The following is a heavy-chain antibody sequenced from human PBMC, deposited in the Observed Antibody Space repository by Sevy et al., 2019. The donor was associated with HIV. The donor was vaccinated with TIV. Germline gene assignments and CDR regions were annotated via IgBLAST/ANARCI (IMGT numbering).Heavy chain of an antibody. CDR2: ISYDGSNK. Sequence: GGSLRLSCTASGFTFRNYAMNWVRQAPGKGLERVALISYDGSNKYYADSVRGRFAISRDNSKNTLYLQMNSLRPEDTAIYYSAREGQLWFVYYFDNWGQGTLVTVSS. CDR1: GFTFRNYA. D-gene: IGHD3-10*01. V-gene: IGHV3-30*09. CDR3: AREGQLWFVYYFDN. J-gene: IGHJ4*02.